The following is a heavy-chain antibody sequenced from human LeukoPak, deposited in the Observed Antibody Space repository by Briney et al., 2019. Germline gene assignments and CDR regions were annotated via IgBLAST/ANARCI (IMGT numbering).Heavy chain of an antibody. CDR1: GFTLSSYW. CDR3: ARAGYCSSTSYYYYYYYMDV. Sequence: GGSLRLSCAASGFTLSSYWMHWVRQAPGKGLVWVSRINSDGSTTNYADSVKGRFTISRDNAKNSLYLQMNSLRAEDTAVYYCARAGYCSSTSYYYYYYYMDVWGKGTTVTVSS. CDR2: INSDGSTT. J-gene: IGHJ6*03. D-gene: IGHD2-2*01. V-gene: IGHV3-74*01.